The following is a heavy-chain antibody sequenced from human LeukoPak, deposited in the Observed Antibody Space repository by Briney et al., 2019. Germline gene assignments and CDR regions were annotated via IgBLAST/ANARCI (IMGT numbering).Heavy chain of an antibody. D-gene: IGHD3-16*01. CDR1: GFTFSNYA. J-gene: IGHJ4*02. Sequence: QPGGSLRLSCAASGFTFSNYAMSWVRQAPRKGLEWVSAIDRGGGTYYADSVKGRFTISRDNSKNTLYLRMNSLRSEDTAVYYCAKDPQGDWGQGTLVTVSS. CDR2: IDRGGGT. CDR3: AKDPQGD. V-gene: IGHV3-23*01.